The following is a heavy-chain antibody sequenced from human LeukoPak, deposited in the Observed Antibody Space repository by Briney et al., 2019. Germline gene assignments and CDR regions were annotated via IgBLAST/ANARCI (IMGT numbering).Heavy chain of an antibody. D-gene: IGHD6-6*01. CDR2: IYNSGST. CDR3: ARDRVGSSSDYMDV. CDR1: GGSISSYY. V-gene: IGHV4-4*07. Sequence: SETLSLTCTVSGGSISSYYWSWIRQPAGKGLEWIGRIYNSGSTNYNPSLKSRVTMSVDTSKNQFSLKLSSVTAADTAVYYCARDRVGSSSDYMDVWGKGTTVTVPS. J-gene: IGHJ6*03.